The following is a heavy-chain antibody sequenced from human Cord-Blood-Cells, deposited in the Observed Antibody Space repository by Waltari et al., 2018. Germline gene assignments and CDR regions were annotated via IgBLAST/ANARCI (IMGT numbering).Heavy chain of an antibody. CDR2: IYYSGRT. CDR1: GGSISSSSYY. Sequence: QLQLQESGPGLVKPSETLSLTCTVSGGSISSSSYYWGWLRQPPGKGLEWIGGIYYSGRTYYNPSLKSRVTISVDTAKNQFALRLSSVAAADSAVYYCASFERGSAGYWGQGTLVTVSS. D-gene: IGHD3-9*01. V-gene: IGHV4-39*07. J-gene: IGHJ4*02. CDR3: ASFERGSAGY.